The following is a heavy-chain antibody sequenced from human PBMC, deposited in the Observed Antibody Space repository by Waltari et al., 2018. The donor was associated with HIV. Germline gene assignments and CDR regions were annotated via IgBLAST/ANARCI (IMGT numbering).Heavy chain of an antibody. CDR3: VRRGWLERVWYFDL. J-gene: IGHJ2*01. V-gene: IGHV3-9*01. CDR1: GFTFDDYA. D-gene: IGHD6-19*01. Sequence: EVQLVESGGGLVQPGRSLRLSCAASGFTFDDYAMHWVRQAPGKGRGWGAVIGWKSGNIGDADSVKGGFTISRDNAKNSLYLQMSCLRLEDTALYYWVRRGWLERVWYFDLWGRGTLVTVS. CDR2: IGWKSGNI.